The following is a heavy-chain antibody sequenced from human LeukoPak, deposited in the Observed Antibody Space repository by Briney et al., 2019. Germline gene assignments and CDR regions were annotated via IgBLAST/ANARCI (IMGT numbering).Heavy chain of an antibody. V-gene: IGHV3-30*02. Sequence: GGSLRLSCGASGITFSNYDMHWVRQAPGKGLEWVAFIRYDGNNKHYADSVKGRFTISRDNSKSTLYLQMNSLRPEDTAVYYCANGPHYNILTGYYKVRSHLDYWGQGTLVTVSS. D-gene: IGHD3-9*01. CDR3: ANGPHYNILTGYYKVRSHLDY. CDR2: IRYDGNNK. CDR1: GITFSNYD. J-gene: IGHJ4*02.